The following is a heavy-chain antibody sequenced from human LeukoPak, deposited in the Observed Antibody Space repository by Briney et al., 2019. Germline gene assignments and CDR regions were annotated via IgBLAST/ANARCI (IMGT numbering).Heavy chain of an antibody. J-gene: IGHJ6*02. CDR1: GGSISSYY. CDR2: NSNSGSI. D-gene: IGHD2-8*01. CDR3: ARVGCTNGVCYNDYYYYALDV. Sequence: PSETLSLTCTVSGGSISSYYWSWIRQSPGKRLEWIGYNSNSGSINYNPSLKSRVTISVDTSKNQFSLRLTSVTAADTAVYYCARVGCTNGVCYNDYYYYALDVWGQGTTVTVSS. V-gene: IGHV4-59*08.